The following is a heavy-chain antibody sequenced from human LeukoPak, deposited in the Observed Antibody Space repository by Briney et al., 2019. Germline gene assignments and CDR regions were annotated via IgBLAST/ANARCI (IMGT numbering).Heavy chain of an antibody. Sequence: ASVKVSCKASGYTFTSYGITWVRQAPGQGLEWMGWISPYNGNTNYAQKVQGRVTMTTDTSTTTAYMELRSLRSDDTAVYYCARMMDYYDSDGYPPPAAADYWGQGTLVTVSS. J-gene: IGHJ4*02. CDR3: ARMMDYYDSDGYPPPAAADY. CDR2: ISPYNGNT. D-gene: IGHD3-22*01. CDR1: GYTFTSYG. V-gene: IGHV1-18*01.